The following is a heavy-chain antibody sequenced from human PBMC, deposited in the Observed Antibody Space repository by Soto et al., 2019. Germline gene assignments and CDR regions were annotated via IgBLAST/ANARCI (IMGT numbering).Heavy chain of an antibody. CDR3: AREAPGYCTNGVCYQVDY. D-gene: IGHD2-8*01. CDR2: IYYSGST. CDR1: GGSISSGDYY. Sequence: NPSETLSLTCTVSGGSISSGDYYWSWIRQPPGKGLEWIGYIYYSGSTYYNPSLKSRVTISVDTSKNQFSLKLSSVTAADTAVYYCAREAPGYCTNGVCYQVDYWGQGTLVTVPQ. V-gene: IGHV4-30-4*01. J-gene: IGHJ4*02.